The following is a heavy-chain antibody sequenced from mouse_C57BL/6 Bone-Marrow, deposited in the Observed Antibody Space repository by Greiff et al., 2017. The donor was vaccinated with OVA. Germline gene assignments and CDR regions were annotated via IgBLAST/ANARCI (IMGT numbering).Heavy chain of an antibody. CDR2: ISYDGSN. CDR1: GYSITSGYY. D-gene: IGHD5-1-1*01. J-gene: IGHJ3*01. Sequence: DVQLQESGPGLVKPSQSLSLTCSVTGYSITSGYYWNWIRQFPGNKLEWMGYISYDGSNNYNPSLKNRISITRDTSKNQFFLKLKSVTTEDTATYYCARGGIPSWFAYWGQGTLVTVSA. CDR3: ARGGIPSWFAY. V-gene: IGHV3-6*01.